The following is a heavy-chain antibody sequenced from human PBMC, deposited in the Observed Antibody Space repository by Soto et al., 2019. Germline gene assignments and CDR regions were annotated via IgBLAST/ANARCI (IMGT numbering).Heavy chain of an antibody. CDR3: ARTYGDYVFDY. V-gene: IGHV4-4*02. D-gene: IGHD4-17*01. Sequence: LSLRCPDSGGSISSNNLGSRVRQHQGKGLEWIGEIYHSGSVNYNVSLKSRVTISVDKSKNQFSLKVSSVTAADTAVYYCARTYGDYVFDYWGQRTLVTVSS. CDR1: GGSISSNNL. CDR2: IYHSGSV. J-gene: IGHJ4*02.